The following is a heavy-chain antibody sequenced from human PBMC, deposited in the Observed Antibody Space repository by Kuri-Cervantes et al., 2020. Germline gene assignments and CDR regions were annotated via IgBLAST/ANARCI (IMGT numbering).Heavy chain of an antibody. CDR3: AREMGFSFSIDDFAI. CDR1: GFTFSSYA. D-gene: IGHD3-3*01. J-gene: IGHJ3*02. Sequence: GGSLRLSCAASGFTFSSYAMSWVRQAPGKGLEWVSAISGSGGSTYYAGSVKGRFTISRDNSKNTLYLQMNSLRAEDTAVYYCAREMGFSFSIDDFAIWGQGTKVTVSS. V-gene: IGHV3-23*01. CDR2: ISGSGGST.